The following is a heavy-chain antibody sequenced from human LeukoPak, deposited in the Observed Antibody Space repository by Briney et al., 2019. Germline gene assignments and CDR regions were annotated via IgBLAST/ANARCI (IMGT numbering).Heavy chain of an antibody. Sequence: PSEPLSLTCSVSGVSINCCFWSWIRQPAGKGLEWIGRLYPSGSTDYNPSLRSRVTMSADTSKNQFSLKLNSVTAADTAMFYCARERTTGTGNFDYWGQGTLVTLFS. CDR2: LYPSGST. CDR3: ARERTTGTGNFDY. J-gene: IGHJ4*02. CDR1: GVSINCCF. V-gene: IGHV4-4*07. D-gene: IGHD1-1*01.